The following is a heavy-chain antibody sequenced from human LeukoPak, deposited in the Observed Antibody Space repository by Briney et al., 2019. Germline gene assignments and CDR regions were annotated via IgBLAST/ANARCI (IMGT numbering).Heavy chain of an antibody. CDR3: AREGLAVALDY. D-gene: IGHD6-19*01. J-gene: IGHJ4*02. Sequence: PSETLSLTCTVSGGSISSYYWSWIRQPARKGLEWIGRIYTSGSTNYTPSLKSRVTMSVDTSKNQFSLKLSSVTAADTAVYYCAREGLAVALDYWGQGTLVTVSS. V-gene: IGHV4-4*07. CDR2: IYTSGST. CDR1: GGSISSYY.